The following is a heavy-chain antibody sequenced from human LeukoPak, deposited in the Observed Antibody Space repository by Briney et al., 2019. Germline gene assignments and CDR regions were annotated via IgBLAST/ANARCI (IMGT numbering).Heavy chain of an antibody. CDR3: ASGYSGYDSTAFDY. CDR2: IYHSGST. Sequence: PSETLSLTCAVSGYSISSGYYWGWIRQPPGKGLEWIGSIYHSGSTYYNPSLKSRVTISVDTSKNQFSLKLSSVTAADTAVYYCASGYSGYDSTAFDYWGQGTLVTVSS. J-gene: IGHJ4*02. D-gene: IGHD5-12*01. CDR1: GYSISSGYY. V-gene: IGHV4-38-2*01.